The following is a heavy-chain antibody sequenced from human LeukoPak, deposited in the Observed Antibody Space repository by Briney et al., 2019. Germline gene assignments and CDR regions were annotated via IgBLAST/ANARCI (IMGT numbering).Heavy chain of an antibody. J-gene: IGHJ4*02. CDR1: GGSISSGSYY. CDR3: ARGQQLVFDY. CDR2: IYYSGST. D-gene: IGHD6-13*01. V-gene: IGHV4-30-4*08. Sequence: SETLSLTCTVSGGSISSGSYYWSWIRQPAGKGLEWIGYIYYSGSTYYNPSLKSRVTMSVNTSKHQFSLKLSSVTAADTAVYYCARGQQLVFDYWGQGTLVTVSS.